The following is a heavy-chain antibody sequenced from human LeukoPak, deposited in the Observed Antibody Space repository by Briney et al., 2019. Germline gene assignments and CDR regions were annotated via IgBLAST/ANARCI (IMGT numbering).Heavy chain of an antibody. J-gene: IGHJ5*02. D-gene: IGHD6-13*01. V-gene: IGHV4-34*01. CDR1: GGSFSGYY. CDR2: INHSGST. Sequence: SETLSLTCAVYGGSFSGYYWSWTRQPPGKGLEWIGEINHSGSTNYNPSLKSRVTISVDTSKNQFSLKLSSVTAADTAVYYCATASSSWYNWFDPWGQGTLVTVSS. CDR3: ATASSSWYNWFDP.